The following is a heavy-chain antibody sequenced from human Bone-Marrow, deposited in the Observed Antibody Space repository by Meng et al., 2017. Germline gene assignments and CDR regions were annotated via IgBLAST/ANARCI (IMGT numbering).Heavy chain of an antibody. D-gene: IGHD3-10*01. CDR1: GFTFDDYA. CDR2: ISWNSGSI. V-gene: IGHV3-9*01. CDR3: AKDISDYYGSGITN. J-gene: IGHJ4*02. Sequence: SLKISCAASGFTFDDYAMHWVRQAPGKGLEWISGISWNSGSIGYADSVKGRFTISRDNAKNSLYLQMNSLRAEDTALYYCAKDISDYYGSGITNWGQGTLVTVSS.